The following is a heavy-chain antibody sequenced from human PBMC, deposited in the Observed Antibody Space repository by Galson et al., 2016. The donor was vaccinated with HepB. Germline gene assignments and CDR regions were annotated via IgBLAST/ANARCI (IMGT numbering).Heavy chain of an antibody. Sequence: SLRLSCAASGFTFSSYGMHWVRQAPGKGLEWVAFISYDGSNEKYADSVKGRFTISRDNSKKTLYLQMNSLRAEDTAVHYCAKDGRIYCSSASCHDHFHYWGQGTLVTVSS. D-gene: IGHD2-2*01. V-gene: IGHV3-30*18. CDR1: GFTFSSYG. CDR2: ISYDGSNE. J-gene: IGHJ4*02. CDR3: AKDGRIYCSSASCHDHFHY.